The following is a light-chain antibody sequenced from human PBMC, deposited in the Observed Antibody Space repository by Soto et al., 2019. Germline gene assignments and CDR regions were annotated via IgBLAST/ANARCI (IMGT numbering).Light chain of an antibody. J-gene: IGKJ1*01. Sequence: EVVLTQSPVTLSLSPGERATLSCRASQSFRGLLAWYQQKPGQAPRLLIYDASNRATGIPDRFSGGGSGTDFTLTISSLQPEDFAVYYCQQYNSSPRTFGQGTKVDIK. CDR3: QQYNSSPRT. CDR2: DAS. V-gene: IGKV3-20*01. CDR1: QSFRGL.